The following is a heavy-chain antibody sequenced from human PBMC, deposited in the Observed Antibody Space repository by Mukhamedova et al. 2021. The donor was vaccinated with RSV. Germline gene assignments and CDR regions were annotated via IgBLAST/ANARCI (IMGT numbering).Heavy chain of an antibody. CDR3: ARYYSSSGIGNWYFDL. Sequence: SGNTGYAQKFQGRVTITRNTSISTAYMELSSLRSEDTAVYYCARYYSSSGIGNWYFDLWGRGTLVTVPS. D-gene: IGHD6-13*01. V-gene: IGHV1-8*03. CDR2: SGNT. J-gene: IGHJ2*01.